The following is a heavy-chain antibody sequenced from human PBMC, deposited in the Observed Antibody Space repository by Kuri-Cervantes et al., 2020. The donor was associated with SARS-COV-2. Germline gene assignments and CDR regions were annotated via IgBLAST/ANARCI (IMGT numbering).Heavy chain of an antibody. CDR1: GYTFTGYY. CDR3: ARDSEYCGSTTCYIEQ. Sequence: SVKVSCKASGYTFTGYYMHWVRQAPGQGLEWMGRVIPIFGTGDNAQKFQGRITITADTSTRTAYMELSSLTSEDTAVYYCARDSEYCGSTTCYIEQWGQGTLVTVSS. CDR2: VIPIFGTG. V-gene: IGHV1-69*06. D-gene: IGHD2-2*02. J-gene: IGHJ4*02.